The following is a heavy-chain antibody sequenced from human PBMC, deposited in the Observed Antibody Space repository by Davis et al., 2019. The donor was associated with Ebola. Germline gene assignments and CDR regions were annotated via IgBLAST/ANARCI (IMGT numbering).Heavy chain of an antibody. CDR2: IKSDGST. V-gene: IGHV3-74*01. Sequence: PGGSLRLSCAVSGFPITNYWTHWVRQTPGKGLVWVSRIKSDGSTIYADSVKGRFTISRDNAKNTLYLQMNSLRVEDTAAYYCVRDGIATFGRVKYYYGMDVWGKGTTVTVSS. CDR1: GFPITNYW. D-gene: IGHD6-13*01. J-gene: IGHJ6*04. CDR3: VRDGIATFGRVKYYYGMDV.